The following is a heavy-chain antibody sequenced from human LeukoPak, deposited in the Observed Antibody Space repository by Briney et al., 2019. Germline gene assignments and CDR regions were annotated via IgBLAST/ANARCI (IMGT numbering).Heavy chain of an antibody. CDR2: ISGSGGST. CDR1: GFTFSSYA. V-gene: IGHV3-23*01. D-gene: IGHD6-6*01. J-gene: IGHJ4*02. Sequence: GGSLRLSCAASGFTFSSYAMSWVRQAPGKGLAWVSAISGSGGSTYYADSVKGRFTISRDNSKNTLYLQMNSLRAEDTAVYYCAKDFGSSSGFDYWGQGTLVTVSS. CDR3: AKDFGSSSGFDY.